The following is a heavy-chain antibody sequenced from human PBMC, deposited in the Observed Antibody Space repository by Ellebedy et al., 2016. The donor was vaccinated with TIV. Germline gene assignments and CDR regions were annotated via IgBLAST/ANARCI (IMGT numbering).Heavy chain of an antibody. CDR3: AKDGGEYSRGDYFDF. CDR1: GFTFSTYA. CDR2: ISGSATST. V-gene: IGHV3-23*01. Sequence: GGSLRLSCAASGFTFSTYAMGWVRQAPGKGLEWVSAISGSATSTYYADSVKGRFTFSRGNSKNTLYLQMNSLRAEDTAVYFCAKDGGEYSRGDYFDFWGQGTLITVPS. J-gene: IGHJ4*02. D-gene: IGHD2-21*01.